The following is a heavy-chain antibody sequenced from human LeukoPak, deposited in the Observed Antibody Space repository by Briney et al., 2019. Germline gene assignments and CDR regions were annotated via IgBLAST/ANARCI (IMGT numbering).Heavy chain of an antibody. Sequence: ASVKVSCKASGYTFTSYAMHWVRQAPGQRLEWMGWINAGNGNTKYSQKFQGRVTITRDTSISTAYMELSSLRSEDTAVYYCARGCSSTSCYIDWFDPWGQGTLVTVSS. CDR3: ARGCSSTSCYIDWFDP. D-gene: IGHD2-2*02. CDR1: GYTFTSYA. V-gene: IGHV1-3*01. CDR2: INAGNGNT. J-gene: IGHJ5*02.